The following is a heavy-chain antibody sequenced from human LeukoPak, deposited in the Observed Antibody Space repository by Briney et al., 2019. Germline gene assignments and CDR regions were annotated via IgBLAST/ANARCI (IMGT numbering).Heavy chain of an antibody. CDR1: GDSISSSNW. V-gene: IGHV4-4*02. J-gene: IGHJ3*02. CDR3: ATTTVTPNGDAFDI. Sequence: SETLSLTCAVFGDSISSSNWWSWVRQPPGKGLEWIGEIYHGGTTNYNPSLKSRVTISIDKSKNHFSLNLSSVGAADTAVYYCATTTVTPNGDAFDIWGQGTLVTVSS. CDR2: IYHGGTT. D-gene: IGHD4-17*01.